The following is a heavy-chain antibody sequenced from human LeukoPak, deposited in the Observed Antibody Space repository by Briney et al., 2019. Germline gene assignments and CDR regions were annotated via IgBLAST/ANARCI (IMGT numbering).Heavy chain of an antibody. D-gene: IGHD2-2*01. CDR3: ARVLGYCSSTSCYPYMDV. CDR2: ISAYNGNT. V-gene: IGHV1-18*01. CDR1: GYTFTSYD. Sequence: ASVKVSCKASGYTFTSYDINWVRQAPGQGLEWMGWISAYNGNTNYAQKLQGRVTMTTDTSTSTAYMELRSLRSDDTAVYYCARVLGYCSSTSCYPYMDVWGKGTTVTVSS. J-gene: IGHJ6*03.